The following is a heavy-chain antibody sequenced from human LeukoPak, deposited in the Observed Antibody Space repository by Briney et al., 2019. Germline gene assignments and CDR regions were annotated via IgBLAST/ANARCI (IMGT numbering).Heavy chain of an antibody. CDR3: ARGLGTTVTNEYYYDTTGYYDGGLDY. CDR2: IYNDGST. Sequence: QTGGSLRLSCAASGLTVSSSYMSWVRQAPGKGLEWVSIIYNDGSTYYADSMKGRFTISRDNSKNTLYLQVNSLRADDTALYYCARGLGTTVTNEYYYDTTGYYDGGLDYWGQGTLVTVSS. V-gene: IGHV3-53*01. J-gene: IGHJ4*02. CDR1: GLTVSSSY. D-gene: IGHD3-22*01.